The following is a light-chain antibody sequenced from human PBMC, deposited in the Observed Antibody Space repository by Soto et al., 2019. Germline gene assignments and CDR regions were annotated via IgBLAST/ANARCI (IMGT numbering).Light chain of an antibody. CDR2: KAS. CDR3: QQYKSYSIT. J-gene: IGKJ4*01. CDR1: QSISNW. Sequence: DIPMTQSPSTLSASVGDRVTITCRASQSISNWLAWYQQKPGKAPKLLIYKASSLESGVPSRFSGSGSGTEFTLTINSLQSDDFATYYCQQYKSYSITFGGGTKVEIK. V-gene: IGKV1-5*03.